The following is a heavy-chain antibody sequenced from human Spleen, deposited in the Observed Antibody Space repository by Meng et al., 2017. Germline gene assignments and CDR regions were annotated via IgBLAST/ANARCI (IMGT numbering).Heavy chain of an antibody. Sequence: SETLSLTCAVSGYSISTAYYWGWIRQPPGKGLEWIGSIYHRGSTYYNPSLKSRVTISVDTSKNQFSLKLNSVTAADTAVYYCARIYIRNTGSYPDYWGQGTLVTVSS. D-gene: IGHD1-26*01. J-gene: IGHJ4*02. CDR3: ARIYIRNTGSYPDY. CDR2: IYHRGST. CDR1: GYSISTAYY. V-gene: IGHV4-38-2*01.